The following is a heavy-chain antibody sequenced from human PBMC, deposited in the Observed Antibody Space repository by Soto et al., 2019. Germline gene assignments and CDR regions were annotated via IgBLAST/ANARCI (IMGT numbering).Heavy chain of an antibody. CDR1: GFTFSNAW. CDR3: TTGIRTPYYDFWSGYFSDFYYGMDV. J-gene: IGHJ6*02. D-gene: IGHD3-3*01. Sequence: EVQLVESGGGLVKPGGSLRLSCAASGFTFSNAWMNWVRQAPGKGLEWVGRIKSKTDGGTTDYAAPVKGRFTISRDDSKNTLYLQMNSLKTEDTAVYYCTTGIRTPYYDFWSGYFSDFYYGMDVWGQGTTVTVSS. CDR2: IKSKTDGGTT. V-gene: IGHV3-15*07.